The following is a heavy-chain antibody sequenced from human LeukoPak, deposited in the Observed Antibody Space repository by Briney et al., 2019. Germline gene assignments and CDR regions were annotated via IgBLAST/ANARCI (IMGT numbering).Heavy chain of an antibody. Sequence: GRSLRLSCAASGFTFSSYGMHWVRQAPGKGLEWVAVISYDGSNKYYADSVKGRFTISRDNSKNTLYLQMNSLRAEDTAVYYCAKDPNGSYAIYYFDYWGQGTLVTVSS. D-gene: IGHD1-26*01. CDR2: ISYDGSNK. J-gene: IGHJ4*02. V-gene: IGHV3-30*18. CDR3: AKDPNGSYAIYYFDY. CDR1: GFTFSSYG.